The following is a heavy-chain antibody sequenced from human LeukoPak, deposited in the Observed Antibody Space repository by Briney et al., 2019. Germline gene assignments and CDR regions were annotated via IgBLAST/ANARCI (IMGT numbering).Heavy chain of an antibody. CDR1: GYTFTPYG. V-gene: IGHV1-18*01. J-gene: IGHJ4*02. D-gene: IGHD6-13*01. CDR2: ISAYNGNT. CDR3: ARVRSGYRGYFDY. Sequence: APVKASSKASGYTFTPYGVSWVRQAPGQGLEWMGWISAYNGNTNYAQKLQGRVTMTTDTSTSTAYMELRSLRSDDTAVYYCARVRSGYRGYFDYWGQGTLVTVSS.